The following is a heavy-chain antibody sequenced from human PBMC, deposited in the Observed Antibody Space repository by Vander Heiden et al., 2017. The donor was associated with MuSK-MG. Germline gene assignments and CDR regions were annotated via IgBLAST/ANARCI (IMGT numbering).Heavy chain of an antibody. CDR2: IYYSGST. CDR3: ARVGGYDYIWGTFDY. J-gene: IGHJ4*02. V-gene: IGHV4-59*01. Sequence: QVQLQESGPGLVKPSETLSLTCTVSGGSISSYYWSWIRQPPGKGLEWIGYIYYSGSTNYNPSLKSRVTISVDTSKNQFSLKLSSVTAADTAVYYCARVGGYDYIWGTFDYWGQGILVTVSS. CDR1: GGSISSYY. D-gene: IGHD3-16*01.